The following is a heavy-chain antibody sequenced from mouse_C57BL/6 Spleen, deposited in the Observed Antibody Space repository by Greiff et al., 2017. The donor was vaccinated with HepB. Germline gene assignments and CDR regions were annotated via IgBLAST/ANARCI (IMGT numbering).Heavy chain of an antibody. CDR1: GFTFNTYA. J-gene: IGHJ1*03. V-gene: IGHV10-3*01. D-gene: IGHD2-1*01. CDR2: IRSKSSNYAT. CDR3: VRKEDGNYEWYFDV. Sequence: EVNVVESGGGLVQPKGSLKLSCAASGFTFNTYAMHWVRQAPGKGLEWVARIRSKSSNYATYYADSVKDRFTISRDDSQSMLYLQMNNLKTEDTAMYYCVRKEDGNYEWYFDVWGTGTTVTVSS.